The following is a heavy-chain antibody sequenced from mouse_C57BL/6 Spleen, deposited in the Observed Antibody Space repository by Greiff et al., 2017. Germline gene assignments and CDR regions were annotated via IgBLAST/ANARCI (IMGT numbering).Heavy chain of an antibody. J-gene: IGHJ4*01. Sequence: QVQLKQPGAELVKPGASVKMSCKASGYTFTSYWITWVKQRPGQGLAWIGDIYPGSGSTNYNEKFKSKATLTVDTSSSTAYMQLSSLTSEDSAVYYCARTGAPSGMDYWGQGTSVTVSS. CDR3: ARTGAPSGMDY. D-gene: IGHD6-1*01. CDR2: IYPGSGST. V-gene: IGHV1-55*01. CDR1: GYTFTSYW.